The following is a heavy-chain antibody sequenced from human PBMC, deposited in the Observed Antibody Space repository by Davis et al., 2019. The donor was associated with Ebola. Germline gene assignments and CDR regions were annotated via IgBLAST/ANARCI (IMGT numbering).Heavy chain of an antibody. D-gene: IGHD3-22*01. V-gene: IGHV1-18*01. CDR3: ARGRTYYYDSSGYGAVFYFDY. CDR1: GYTFTSYG. J-gene: IGHJ4*02. Sequence: ASVKVSCKASGYTFTSYGISWVRQAPGQGLEWMGWISAYNGNTNYAQKLQGRVTMTTDTSTSTAYMELRSLRSDDTAVYYCARGRTYYYDSSGYGAVFYFDYWGQGTLVTVSS. CDR2: ISAYNGNT.